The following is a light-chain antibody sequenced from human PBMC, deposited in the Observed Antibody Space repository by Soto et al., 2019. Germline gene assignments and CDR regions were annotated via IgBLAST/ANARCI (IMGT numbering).Light chain of an antibody. Sequence: QSVLTQPASVSGSPGQSITISCTGTSSDVGTYNVVSWYQQNPGKAPELMIYEGSKRPSGVSTRFSGSKSGNTASLTISRLLAEDEADYYCCSYESSVTWGWVFGGGTKLTVL. CDR2: EGS. J-gene: IGLJ3*02. CDR1: SSDVGTYNV. V-gene: IGLV2-23*01. CDR3: CSYESSVTWGWV.